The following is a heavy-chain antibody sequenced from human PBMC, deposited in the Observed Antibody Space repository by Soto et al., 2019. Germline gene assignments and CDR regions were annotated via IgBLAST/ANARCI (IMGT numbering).Heavy chain of an antibody. V-gene: IGHV4-34*01. CDR1: GGSFSGYY. Sequence: QVQLQQWGAGLLKTSETLSLTCAVYGGSFSGYYWSWIRQPPGKGLEWIGEINHSGSTNYNPSLKSRVTISVDTSKNQFSLKLSSVTAADTAVYYCARGKGEIAAAGTRYYFDYWGQGTLVTVSS. CDR3: ARGKGEIAAAGTRYYFDY. D-gene: IGHD6-13*01. J-gene: IGHJ4*02. CDR2: INHSGST.